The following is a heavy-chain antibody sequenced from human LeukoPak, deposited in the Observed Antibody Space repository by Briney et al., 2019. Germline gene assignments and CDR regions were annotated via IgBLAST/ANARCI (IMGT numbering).Heavy chain of an antibody. Sequence: SETLSLTCTVSGGSISSGTHYYNWIRQHPGKGLEWIGYIYYTGITSYNPSLKSRVTMSVEMSMNQVSLKVTSLTAADTAVYYCAASSGVTLGRFWGQGALVTVSS. J-gene: IGHJ4*02. D-gene: IGHD3-16*01. CDR3: AASSGVTLGRF. V-gene: IGHV4-31*03. CDR1: GGSISSGTHY. CDR2: IYYTGIT.